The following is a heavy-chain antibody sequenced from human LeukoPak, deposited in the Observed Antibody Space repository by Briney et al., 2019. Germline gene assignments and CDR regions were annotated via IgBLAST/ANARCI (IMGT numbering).Heavy chain of an antibody. CDR2: IIPIFGTA. CDR1: GGTFSSYA. V-gene: IGHV1-69*06. Sequence: SVKVSCKASGGTFSSYAVSWVRQAPGQGLEWMGGIIPIFGTANYAQKFQGRVTITADKSTSTAYMELSSLRSEDTAVYYCAGNTYYYGSGSHLDYCGQGTLVTVSS. J-gene: IGHJ4*02. D-gene: IGHD3-10*01. CDR3: AGNTYYYGSGSHLDY.